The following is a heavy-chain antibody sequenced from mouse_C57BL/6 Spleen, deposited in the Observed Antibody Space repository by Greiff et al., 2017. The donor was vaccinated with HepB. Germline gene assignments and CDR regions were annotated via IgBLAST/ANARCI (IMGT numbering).Heavy chain of an antibody. D-gene: IGHD1-1*01. V-gene: IGHV5-4*03. Sequence: EVKVEESGGGLVKPGGSLKLSCAASGFTFSSYAMSWVRQTPEKRLEWVATISDGGSYTYYPDNVKGRFTISRDNAKNNLYLQMSHLKSEDTAMYYCARAHYYGSSYGYAMDYWGQGTSVTVSS. CDR2: ISDGGSYT. CDR3: ARAHYYGSSYGYAMDY. CDR1: GFTFSSYA. J-gene: IGHJ4*01.